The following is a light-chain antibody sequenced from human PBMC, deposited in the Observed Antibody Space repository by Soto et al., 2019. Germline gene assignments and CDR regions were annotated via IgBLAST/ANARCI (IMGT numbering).Light chain of an antibody. CDR3: LLSYSCTNWV. V-gene: IGLV7-46*01. CDR1: TGAVTSGNY. J-gene: IGLJ3*02. Sequence: QAVVTQEPSLTVSPGGTVTLTCGSSTGAVTSGNYPYWFQKKPGQAPRTLIYDTTNKQSWTPARFSGSLLGGKAALTLAGAQTDDEADYYCLLSYSCTNWVFGGGTQLTVL. CDR2: DTT.